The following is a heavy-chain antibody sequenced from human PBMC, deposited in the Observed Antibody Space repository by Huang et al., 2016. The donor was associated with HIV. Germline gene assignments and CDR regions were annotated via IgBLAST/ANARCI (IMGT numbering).Heavy chain of an antibody. Sequence: QMQLQQRGAGLLKPSETLSLTCGVSGVSFTGNYLNWLRQAPGKCMEWMGEVNDSGATNYNPSLNGRVTISLDKSNRELSLNLRSVTAADTAVYYCARQWTILEWLLGLDVWGQGTTVIVSS. J-gene: IGHJ6*02. CDR3: ARQWTILEWLLGLDV. CDR2: VNDSGAT. CDR1: GVSFTGNY. D-gene: IGHD3-3*01. V-gene: IGHV4-34*02.